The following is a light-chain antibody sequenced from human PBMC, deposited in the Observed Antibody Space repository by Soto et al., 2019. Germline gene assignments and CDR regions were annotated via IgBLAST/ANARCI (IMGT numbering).Light chain of an antibody. V-gene: IGKV1-5*01. Sequence: EIEMTQSPSTLSGSVGDRVTITCRASQTISSWLAWYQQKPGKAPKLLIYDASSLESGVPSRFSGSGSGTEFTLTISSLQPDDFATYYCQHYKMYSPWTFGQGTKVDIK. CDR2: DAS. CDR1: QTISSW. J-gene: IGKJ1*01. CDR3: QHYKMYSPWT.